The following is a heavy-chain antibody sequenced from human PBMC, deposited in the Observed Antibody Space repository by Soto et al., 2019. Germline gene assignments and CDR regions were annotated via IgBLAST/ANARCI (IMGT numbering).Heavy chain of an antibody. CDR2: IYYSGST. Sequence: SETLSLTCTVSGGSISSSSYYWGWIRQPPGKGLEWIGSIYYSGSTYYNPSLKSRVTISVDTSKNQFSLKLSSVTAADTAVYYCARQMWIQLSYYYYYGMDVWGQGTTVTSP. D-gene: IGHD5-18*01. CDR1: GGSISSSSYY. J-gene: IGHJ6*02. CDR3: ARQMWIQLSYYYYYGMDV. V-gene: IGHV4-39*01.